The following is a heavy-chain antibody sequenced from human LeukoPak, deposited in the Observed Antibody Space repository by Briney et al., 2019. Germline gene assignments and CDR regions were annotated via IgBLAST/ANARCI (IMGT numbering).Heavy chain of an antibody. J-gene: IGHJ4*02. CDR3: TRPHHDSSGYPFDY. Sequence: PGGSLRLSCAASGFTFSGSAMHWVRQASGKGLEWVGRIRSKANSYATAYAASVKGRFTISRDDSKNTAYLQMNSLKTEDTAVYYCTRPHHDSSGYPFDYWGQGALVTVSS. V-gene: IGHV3-73*01. D-gene: IGHD3-22*01. CDR2: IRSKANSYAT. CDR1: GFTFSGSA.